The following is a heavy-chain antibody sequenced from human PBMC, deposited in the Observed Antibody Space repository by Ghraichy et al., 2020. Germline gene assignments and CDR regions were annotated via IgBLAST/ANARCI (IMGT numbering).Heavy chain of an antibody. V-gene: IGHV3-23*01. Sequence: GGSLRLSCAASGFTFSSYAMSWVRQAPGKGLEWVSTISGSGDCTYYADSVKGRFSISRDNSKNTLYLQMNSLRAEDTAVYYCAKCLVVVAGMGYYFDYWGQGTLVTVSS. J-gene: IGHJ4*02. CDR2: ISGSGDCT. D-gene: IGHD2-15*01. CDR3: AKCLVVVAGMGYYFDY. CDR1: GFTFSSYA.